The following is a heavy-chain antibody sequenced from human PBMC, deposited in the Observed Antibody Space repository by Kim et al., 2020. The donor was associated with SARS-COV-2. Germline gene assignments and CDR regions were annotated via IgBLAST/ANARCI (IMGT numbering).Heavy chain of an antibody. CDR2: INPSGGST. CDR3: AVSEPIEHQPKDLDY. D-gene: IGHD2-2*01. Sequence: ASVKVSCKASGYTFTSYYIQWVRQAPGQGLEWMGIINPSGGSTNYAQKFQGRVTMTRDTSTSTVYMELSSLRSEDTAVYYCAVSEPIEHQPKDLDYWGQGTLVTVSS. J-gene: IGHJ4*02. V-gene: IGHV1-46*01. CDR1: GYTFTSYY.